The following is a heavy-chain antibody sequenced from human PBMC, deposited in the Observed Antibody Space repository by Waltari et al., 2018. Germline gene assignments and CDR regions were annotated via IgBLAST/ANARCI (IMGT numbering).Heavy chain of an antibody. V-gene: IGHV4-39*01. Sequence: QVQLQESGPGLVKPSETLSLTCTVSGGSLSSNNYYWGWVRQPPGKGLEWIGSIYYSGSTHYNPSLKSRVTISGDTSNNQFSLKLSSVTAADTAVYYCARLGSNYYDRSGYSTSNWFDPWGQGTLVTVSS. CDR2: IYYSGST. J-gene: IGHJ5*02. CDR1: GGSLSSNNYY. CDR3: ARLGSNYYDRSGYSTSNWFDP. D-gene: IGHD3-22*01.